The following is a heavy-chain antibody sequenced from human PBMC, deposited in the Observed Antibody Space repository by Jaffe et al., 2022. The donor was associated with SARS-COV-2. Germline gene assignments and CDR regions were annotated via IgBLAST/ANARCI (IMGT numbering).Heavy chain of an antibody. CDR2: ISDSGSNI. V-gene: IGHV3-48*03. CDR1: GFTLSDYE. D-gene: IGHD6-6*01. Sequence: EVQLVESGGGLVQPGGSLRLSCAVSGFTLSDYEVGWVRQAPGKGLQWVSYISDSGSNIFYADSVKGRFTISRDNAKNSLSLQMNSLRVEDTAVYYCVGVGRSNRPGYWGQGTLVTVSS. J-gene: IGHJ4*02. CDR3: VGVGRSNRPGY.